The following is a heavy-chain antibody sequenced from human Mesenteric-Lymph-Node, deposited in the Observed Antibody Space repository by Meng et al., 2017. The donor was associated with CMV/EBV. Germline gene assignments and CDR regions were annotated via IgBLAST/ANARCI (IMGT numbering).Heavy chain of an antibody. Sequence: ASVKVSCKASGYTFSTYGISWVRQARGQGLEWMGWINVYDGKTNYAQKFQGRVTVTRDTSISTAYMELSSLRSDDTAVYYCARGNPMRSFDSWGQGTLVTVSS. CDR2: INVYDGKT. J-gene: IGHJ4*02. V-gene: IGHV1-18*01. CDR1: GYTFSTYG. CDR3: ARGNPMRSFDS.